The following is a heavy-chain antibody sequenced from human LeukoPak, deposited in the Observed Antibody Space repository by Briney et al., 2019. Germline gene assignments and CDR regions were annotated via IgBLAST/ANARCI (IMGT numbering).Heavy chain of an antibody. D-gene: IGHD6-19*01. Sequence: PSETLSLTCTVSGGSISSGGYYWSWIRQHPGKGLEWIGYIYYSGNTYYNTSLKSRVTISVDTSKNQFSLKLSSVTAADTAVYYCARAVDGSDAFDIWGQGTMVTVSS. CDR3: ARAVDGSDAFDI. CDR1: GGSISSGGYY. J-gene: IGHJ3*02. CDR2: IYYSGNT. V-gene: IGHV4-31*03.